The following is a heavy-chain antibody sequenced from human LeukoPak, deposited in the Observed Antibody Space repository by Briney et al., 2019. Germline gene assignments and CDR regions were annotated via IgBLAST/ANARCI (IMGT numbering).Heavy chain of an antibody. CDR2: IYYSGST. V-gene: IGHV4-59*01. D-gene: IGHD5-12*01. Sequence: PSETLSLTCTVSGGSISSYYWNWIRQSPGKGLEWIGYIYYSGSTNYNPSLKSRVTISVDTSKNQFSLKLSSVTAADTAVYYCAGQRGYSGYDLDYWGQGTLVTVSS. J-gene: IGHJ4*02. CDR3: AGQRGYSGYDLDY. CDR1: GGSISSYY.